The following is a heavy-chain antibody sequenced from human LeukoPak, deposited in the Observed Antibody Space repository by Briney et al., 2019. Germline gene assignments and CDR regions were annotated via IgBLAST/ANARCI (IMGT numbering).Heavy chain of an antibody. V-gene: IGHV3-23*01. D-gene: IGHD3-10*01. J-gene: IGHJ5*02. CDR2: ISGSGGST. Sequence: GGSLRLSCAASGFTFSSYAMSWVRQAPGKGLEWVSAISGSGGSTYYADSVKGRFTISRDNSKNTLYLQMNSLRAEDTAVYYCARSFTMVRGVPRPFDPWGQGTLVTVSS. CDR3: ARSFTMVRGVPRPFDP. CDR1: GFTFSSYA.